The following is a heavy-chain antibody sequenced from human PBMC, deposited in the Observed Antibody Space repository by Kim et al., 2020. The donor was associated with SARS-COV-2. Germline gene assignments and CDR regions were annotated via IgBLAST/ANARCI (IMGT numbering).Heavy chain of an antibody. V-gene: IGHV4-4*02. CDR2: IYHSGST. J-gene: IGHJ4*02. CDR3: AGKGMAAAGRWDFY. CDR1: GDSISSRNW. Sequence: SETMSLTCAVSGDSISSRNWWSWVRQPPGTGLEWIGEIYHSGSTNYNPSLKSRVTISVDKSKNQFSLKLNSVTAADTAVYYCAGKGMAAAGRWDFYWGQGTLVTVSS. D-gene: IGHD6-13*01.